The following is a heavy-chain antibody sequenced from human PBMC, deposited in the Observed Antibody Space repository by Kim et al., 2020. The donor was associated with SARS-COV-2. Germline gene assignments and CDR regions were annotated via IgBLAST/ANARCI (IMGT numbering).Heavy chain of an antibody. CDR1: GYSFTSYW. CDR2: IDPSDSYT. D-gene: IGHD6-13*01. Sequence: GESLKISCKGSGYSFTSYWISWVRQMPGKGLEWMGRIDPSDSYTNYSPSFQGHVTISADKSISTAYLQWSSLKASDTAMYYCARHAPYSSSWYPPFDPWGQGTLVTVSS. J-gene: IGHJ5*02. V-gene: IGHV5-10-1*01. CDR3: ARHAPYSSSWYPPFDP.